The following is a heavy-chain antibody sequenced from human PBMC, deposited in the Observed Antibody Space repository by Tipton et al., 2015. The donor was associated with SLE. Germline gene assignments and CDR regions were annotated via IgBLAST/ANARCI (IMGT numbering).Heavy chain of an antibody. Sequence: TLSLTCSVSGFSISSAYYWGWIRQPPGKGLEFIGTISYSGGTDYNPSLKSRVTISKDTSKNHFSLKLDSVTAADTAVYYCATWRGYDFWTGYSPYSFDYWGQGTLVTVSS. D-gene: IGHD3-3*01. V-gene: IGHV4-38-2*02. CDR2: ISYSGGT. J-gene: IGHJ4*02. CDR1: GFSISSAYY. CDR3: ATWRGYDFWTGYSPYSFDY.